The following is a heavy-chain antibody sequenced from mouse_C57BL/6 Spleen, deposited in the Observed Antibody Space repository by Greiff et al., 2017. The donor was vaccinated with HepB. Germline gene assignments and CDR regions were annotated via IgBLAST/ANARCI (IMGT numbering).Heavy chain of an antibody. CDR3: TREGGDYDGDYYAMDY. CDR1: GYTFTDYE. Sequence: QVHVKQSGAELVRPGASVMLSCKASGYTFTDYEMHWVKQTPVHGLEWIGAIDPETGGTAYNQKFKGKAILTADKSSSTAYMEIRSLTSEDSAVYYWTREGGDYDGDYYAMDYWGQGTSVTVSS. J-gene: IGHJ4*01. D-gene: IGHD2-4*01. CDR2: IDPETGGT. V-gene: IGHV1-15*01.